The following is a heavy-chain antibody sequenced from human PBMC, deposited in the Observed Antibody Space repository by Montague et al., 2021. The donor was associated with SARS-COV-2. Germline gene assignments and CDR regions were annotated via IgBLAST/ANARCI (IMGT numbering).Heavy chain of an antibody. J-gene: IGHJ4*02. CDR2: IKPDGTST. V-gene: IGHV3-74*01. CDR1: GFTFRSYW. Sequence: SLRLSCAASGFTFRSYWMHWVRQVPGRGPVWVSRIKPDGTSTNYAASVKGRFTISRDNAKHPLSLQMNNLRAEDTAVYYCVRPLWFGDSDYFFESWGQGTLVTVSS. CDR3: VRPLWFGDSDYFFES. D-gene: IGHD3-10*01.